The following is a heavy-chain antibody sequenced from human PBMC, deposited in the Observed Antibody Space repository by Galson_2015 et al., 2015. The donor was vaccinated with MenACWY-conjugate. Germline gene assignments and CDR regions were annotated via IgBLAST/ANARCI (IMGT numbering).Heavy chain of an antibody. J-gene: IGHJ6*02. CDR3: AREGLVATIYDYYGMDV. Sequence: SVKVSCKASGYTFTGYYMHWVRQAPGQGLEWMGWINPNSGGTNYAQKFQGWVTMTRDTSISTAYMELSRLRSDDTAVYYCAREGLVATIYDYYGMDVWGQGTPVTVSS. D-gene: IGHD5-12*01. CDR2: INPNSGGT. V-gene: IGHV1-2*04. CDR1: GYTFTGYY.